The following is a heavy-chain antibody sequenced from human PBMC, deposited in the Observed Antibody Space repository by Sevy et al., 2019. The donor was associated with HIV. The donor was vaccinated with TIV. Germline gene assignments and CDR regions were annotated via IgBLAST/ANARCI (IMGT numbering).Heavy chain of an antibody. CDR3: AKDSGHYGSGLTYIWYFAFDI. Sequence: QLGGSLRLSCAASGFTFSSYAMGWVRQAPGKGLEWVSIISGSGGSTYYADSVKGRFTISRDNSKNTLYLQMNSLRAEDTAVYYCAKDSGHYGSGLTYIWYFAFDIWGQGTMVTVSS. D-gene: IGHD3-10*01. J-gene: IGHJ3*02. CDR2: ISGSGGST. V-gene: IGHV3-23*01. CDR1: GFTFSSYA.